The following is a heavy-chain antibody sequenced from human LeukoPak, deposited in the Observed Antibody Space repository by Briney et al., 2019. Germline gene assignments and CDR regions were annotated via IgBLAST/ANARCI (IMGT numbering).Heavy chain of an antibody. V-gene: IGHV3-11*03. CDR3: AKLFKAYSSTWIDY. CDR2: ISHSSGFT. CDR1: GFTFSDYY. Sequence: GGSLRLSCAASGFTFSDYYMSWIRQAPGQGLEWVAYISHSSGFTNYADSVKGRFAISRDNAKNSLYLQMDSLRAEGTAIYYCAKLFKAYSSTWIDYWGQGNLVTVSS. D-gene: IGHD6-13*01. J-gene: IGHJ4*02.